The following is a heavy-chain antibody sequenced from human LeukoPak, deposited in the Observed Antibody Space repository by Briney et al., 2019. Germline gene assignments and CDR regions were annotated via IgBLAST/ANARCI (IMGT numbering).Heavy chain of an antibody. V-gene: IGHV3-33*01. CDR1: EFTFTTYG. CDR3: ARDWKTNSFDY. D-gene: IGHD1-1*01. CDR2: IYYDGSNI. J-gene: IGHJ4*02. Sequence: GGSLRLSCAASEFTFTTYGMHWVRQAPGKGLEWVAFIYYDGSNIYYADYVKGRFTISRDISKNTLYLQMYSLRAEDTAIYYCARDWKTNSFDYWARGPLVTVSS.